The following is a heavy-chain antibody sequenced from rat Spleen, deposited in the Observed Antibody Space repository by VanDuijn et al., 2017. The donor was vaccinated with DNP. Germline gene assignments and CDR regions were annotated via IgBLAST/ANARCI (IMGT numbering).Heavy chain of an antibody. V-gene: IGHV2S63*01. CDR1: GFSLTNYG. J-gene: IGHJ2*01. CDR3: ARERTSVGAFDY. CDR2: IWTGGST. Sequence: VQLKESGPVLVQASETLSLTCTVSGFSLTNYGVIWVRQSPGKGLEWMGVIWTGGSTAYNSLLKSRLSISRDISKSQVFLKMNSLQTEDTATYYCARERTSVGAFDYWGQGVMVTVSS.